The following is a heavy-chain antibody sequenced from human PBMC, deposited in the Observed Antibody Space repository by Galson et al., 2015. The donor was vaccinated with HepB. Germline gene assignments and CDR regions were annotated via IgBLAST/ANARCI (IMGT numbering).Heavy chain of an antibody. J-gene: IGHJ5*02. CDR3: ARVPPTSSSWSRGWFDP. V-gene: IGHV1-46*03. D-gene: IGHD6-13*01. Sequence: SVKVSCKASGYTFTSYYMHWVRQAPGQGLEWMGIINPSGGSTSYAQKFQGRVTMTRDTSTSTVYMELSSLRSEDTAVYYCARVPPTSSSWSRGWFDPWGQGTLVTVSS. CDR2: INPSGGST. CDR1: GYTFTSYY.